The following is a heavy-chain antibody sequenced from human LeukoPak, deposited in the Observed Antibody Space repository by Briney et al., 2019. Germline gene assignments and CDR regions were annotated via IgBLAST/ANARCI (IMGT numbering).Heavy chain of an antibody. CDR2: IKSKADGGTT. J-gene: IGHJ5*02. CDR1: GFTFSNSW. CDR3: TTTRTS. Sequence: RGSLRLSCAASGFTFSNSWTTWVRQAPGKGLEWLGRIKSKADGGTTDYAAPVKGRFSISRDDSNSTLFLQMNSLNTEDTAVYYCTTTRTSWGQGTLVTVSS. V-gene: IGHV3-15*01. D-gene: IGHD1-14*01.